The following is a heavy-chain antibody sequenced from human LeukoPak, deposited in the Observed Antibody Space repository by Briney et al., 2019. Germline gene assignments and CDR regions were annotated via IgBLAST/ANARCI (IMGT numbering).Heavy chain of an antibody. J-gene: IGHJ3*02. CDR2: ISYDGSNK. Sequence: GGSLRLSCAASGFTFSSYAMHWVRQAPGKGLEWVAVISYDGSNKYYADSVKGRFTISRHNAKNSLYLQMNSLRAEDTAVYYCARVPAGVIGMKDAFDIWGQGTMVTVSS. V-gene: IGHV3-30*04. CDR3: ARVPAGVIGMKDAFDI. CDR1: GFTFSSYA. D-gene: IGHD3-16*02.